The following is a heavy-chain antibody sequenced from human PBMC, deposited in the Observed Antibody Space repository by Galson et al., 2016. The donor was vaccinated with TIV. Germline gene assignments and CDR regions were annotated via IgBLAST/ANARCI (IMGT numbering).Heavy chain of an antibody. J-gene: IGHJ3*02. D-gene: IGHD3-22*01. Sequence: SLRLSCAASGFTFSSYRMNWVRQAPGKGLEWVSYISSSSSSIYYADSVKGRFTISRDNVKNLLYLQMNGLGAEDTAVYYCARDLAKGWIVVAQGAFDIWGQGTMVTVSS. CDR1: GFTFSSYR. V-gene: IGHV3-48*01. CDR2: ISSSSSSI. CDR3: ARDLAKGWIVVAQGAFDI.